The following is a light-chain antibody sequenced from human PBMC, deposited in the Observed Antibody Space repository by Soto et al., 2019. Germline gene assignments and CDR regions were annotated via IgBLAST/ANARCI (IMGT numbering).Light chain of an antibody. CDR1: QSVSTY. V-gene: IGKV3-11*01. Sequence: EIVLTQSPATLSLSPGERATLSCRASQSVSTYLMWYQQKPGQALRLLIYDASNRATGIPARFSGSGSGTDFTLTISSLEPEDFAVYYCQHRSTRPRVTFGGGTKVEIK. CDR3: QHRSTRPRVT. CDR2: DAS. J-gene: IGKJ4*01.